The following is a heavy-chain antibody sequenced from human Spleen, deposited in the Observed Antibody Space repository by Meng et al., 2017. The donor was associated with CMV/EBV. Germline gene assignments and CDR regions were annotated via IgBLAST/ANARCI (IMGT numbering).Heavy chain of an antibody. D-gene: IGHD2-2*01. J-gene: IGHJ6*02. CDR2: IIPIFGTA. Sequence: SVKVSCKASGGTFSSYAISWVRQAPGQGLEWMGGIIPIFGTANYAQKFQGRVTITTDESTSTAYMELSSLRSEDTAVYYCARDDIVVVPAAEGYYYYGMDVWGQGTTVTVSS. CDR1: GGTFSSYA. V-gene: IGHV1-69*05. CDR3: ARDDIVVVPAAEGYYYYGMDV.